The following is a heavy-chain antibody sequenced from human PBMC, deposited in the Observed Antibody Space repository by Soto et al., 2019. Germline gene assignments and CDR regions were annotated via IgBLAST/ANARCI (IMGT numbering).Heavy chain of an antibody. V-gene: IGHV1-69*04. CDR2: IIPILGIA. Sequence: SVKVSCKASGGTFSSYTISWVRQAPGQGLEWMGRIIPILGIANYAQKFQGRVTISRDNSKNTLFLQMNSLRAEDTAEYYCAKDRIAVVVMGADPSWGQRTLVTVSS. D-gene: IGHD3-22*01. CDR3: AKDRIAVVVMGADPS. J-gene: IGHJ5*02. CDR1: GGTFSSYT.